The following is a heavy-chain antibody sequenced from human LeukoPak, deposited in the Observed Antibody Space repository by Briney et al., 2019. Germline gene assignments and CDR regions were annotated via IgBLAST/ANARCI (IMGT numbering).Heavy chain of an antibody. Sequence: GASVKVSCKASGGTFSNYAISWVRQAPGQGLEWMGIIYPGDSDTRYSPSFQGQVTISADKSISTAYLQWSSLKASDTAMYYCARQVFAFDIWGQGTMVTVSS. CDR3: ARQVFAFDI. J-gene: IGHJ3*02. CDR1: GGTFSNYA. CDR2: IYPGDSDT. V-gene: IGHV5-51*01.